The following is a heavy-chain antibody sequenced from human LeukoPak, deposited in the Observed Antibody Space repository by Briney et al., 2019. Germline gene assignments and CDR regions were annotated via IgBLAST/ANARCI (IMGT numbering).Heavy chain of an antibody. V-gene: IGHV4-39*07. J-gene: IGHJ4*02. CDR1: SGSISSSSHF. D-gene: IGHD2-2*01. CDR2: IHYSGKT. Sequence: PSETLSLTCTVSSGSISSSSHFWGWIRQPPGKGLEWVGTIHYSGKTYYNPSLKSRVTISVDTSKNQFSLKLSSVTAADTAVYYCATRSFEAYAPFFWLWGQGTLVTVSS. CDR3: ATRSFEAYAPFFWL.